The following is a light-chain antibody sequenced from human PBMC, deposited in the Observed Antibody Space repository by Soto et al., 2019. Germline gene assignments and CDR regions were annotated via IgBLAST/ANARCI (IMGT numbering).Light chain of an antibody. V-gene: IGKV3-15*01. CDR1: QSVSTS. J-gene: IGKJ4*01. CDR2: GAS. Sequence: EIVMTQSPATLSVSPGERATLSCRASQSVSTSLAWYQQKPGQAPRLLIYGASTRATGITGRFSGSGSGADFTLTISSLQPGDFGIYYCQQYSNWPLTFGGGTKVEIK. CDR3: QQYSNWPLT.